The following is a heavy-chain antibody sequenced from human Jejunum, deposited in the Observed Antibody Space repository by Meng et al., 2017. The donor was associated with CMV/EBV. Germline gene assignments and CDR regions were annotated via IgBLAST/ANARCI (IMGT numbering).Heavy chain of an antibody. CDR2: ISAYNGNT. D-gene: IGHD1-26*01. J-gene: IGHJ4*02. Sequence: VQLCRCGGEVKKPGAAVKGSCKASGYTFTNYGITWVRQAPGQGLEWMGWISAYNGNTNYAQTLQGRLTMTTDTSTSTAYMELRSLRSDDTAVYYCARVEVGITSGDYWGQGTLVTVSS. CDR3: ARVEVGITSGDY. CDR1: GYTFTNYG. V-gene: IGHV1-18*01.